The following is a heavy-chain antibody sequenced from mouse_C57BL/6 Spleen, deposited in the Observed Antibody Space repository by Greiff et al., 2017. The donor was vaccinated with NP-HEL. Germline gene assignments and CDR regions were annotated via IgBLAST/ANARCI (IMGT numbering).Heavy chain of an antibody. J-gene: IGHJ4*01. CDR2: IYPGDGDT. CDR3: SREILYYGIDY. Sequence: VMLVESGAELVKPGASVKISCKASGYAFSSYWMNWVKQRPGKGLEWIGQIYPGDGDTNYNGKFKGKATLTADKSSSTAYMQLSSLTSEDSAVYFCSREILYYGIDYWGQGTSVTVSS. V-gene: IGHV1-80*01. CDR1: GYAFSSYW.